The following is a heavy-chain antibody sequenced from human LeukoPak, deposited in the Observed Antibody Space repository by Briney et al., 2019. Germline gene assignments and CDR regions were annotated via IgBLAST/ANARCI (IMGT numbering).Heavy chain of an antibody. D-gene: IGHD5-12*01. CDR2: ISWNSDSI. J-gene: IGHJ6*02. V-gene: IGHV3-9*01. Sequence: PGGSLRLSCAASGFTFADYAMHWVRQAPGKGLEWVSGISWNSDSIGYADSVKGRFTISRDNAKNSLYLQMNSLRAEDTALYYCAKVVACGKKYYYYYYGMDVWGQGTTVTVSS. CDR1: GFTFADYA. CDR3: AKVVACGKKYYYYYYGMDV.